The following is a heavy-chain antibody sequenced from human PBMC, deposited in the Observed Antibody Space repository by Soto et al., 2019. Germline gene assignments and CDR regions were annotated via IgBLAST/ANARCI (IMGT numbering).Heavy chain of an antibody. D-gene: IGHD3-3*01. Sequence: EVQVAESGGGLVQPGGSLRLSCVGSGFTFSDHYMDWVRQAPGKGLEWVGRSRDKSQSYTTSYAAPVKDRFTISRDDSKNSLYLQMNSLKTDDTAVYYCVRVIKGGTTSFDPWGQGALGTVSS. J-gene: IGHJ5*02. CDR2: SRDKSQSYTT. CDR1: GFTFSDHY. CDR3: VRVIKGGTTSFDP. V-gene: IGHV3-72*01.